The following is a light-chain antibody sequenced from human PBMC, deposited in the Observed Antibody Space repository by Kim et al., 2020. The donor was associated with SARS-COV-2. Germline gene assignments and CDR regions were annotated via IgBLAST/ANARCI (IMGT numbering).Light chain of an antibody. CDR2: LNSDGSH. Sequence: QPVLTQSPCASASLGASVKLTCTLSSGHSSYAIAWHQQQPEKGPRYLMKLNSDGSHSKGDGIPDRFSGSSSGAERYLTISSLQSEDEADYYCQTWGTAPFGGGTQLTVL. V-gene: IGLV4-69*01. J-gene: IGLJ3*02. CDR3: QTWGTAP. CDR1: SGHSSYA.